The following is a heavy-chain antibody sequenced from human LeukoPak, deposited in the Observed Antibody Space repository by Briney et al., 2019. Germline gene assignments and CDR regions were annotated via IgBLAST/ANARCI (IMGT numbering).Heavy chain of an antibody. CDR1: GGSISYYY. Sequence: SETLSLTCTVSGGSISYYYWSWIRQPPGKGLEWIGYIYYSGSTNYNPSLKSRVTISVDTSKNQFSLKLSSVTAADTAVYYCARGASYRSYYFDYWGQGTLVTVSS. J-gene: IGHJ4*02. CDR3: ARGASYRSYYFDY. V-gene: IGHV4-59*01. CDR2: IYYSGST. D-gene: IGHD3-16*02.